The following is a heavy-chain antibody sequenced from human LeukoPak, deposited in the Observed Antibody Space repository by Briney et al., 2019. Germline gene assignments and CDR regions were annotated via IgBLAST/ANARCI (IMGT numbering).Heavy chain of an antibody. CDR3: AKDPGRITIFGVVIRIRYFDY. CDR1: GFTFSSYA. D-gene: IGHD3-3*01. V-gene: IGHV3-23*01. J-gene: IGHJ4*02. Sequence: GGSPRLSCAASGFTFSSYAMSWVRQAPGKGLEWVSAISGSGGSTYYADSVKGRFTISRDNSKNTLYLQMNSLRAEDTAVYYCAKDPGRITIFGVVIRIRYFDYWGQGTLVTVSS. CDR2: ISGSGGST.